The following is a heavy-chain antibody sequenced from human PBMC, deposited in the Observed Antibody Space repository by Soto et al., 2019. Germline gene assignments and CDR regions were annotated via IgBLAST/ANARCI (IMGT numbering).Heavy chain of an antibody. CDR2: ISGRGGVT. Sequence: EVQLLESGGGLVQPGGSLRLTCVGSGFTFRNQDMRWVRQAPGKGLEWVSGISGRGGVTYYADSVKGRFTISRDNSKNTLYLQMNNLRAEDTAVYFCARVRFPSAPRRPLDYYFMDVWGNGTTITVSS. V-gene: IGHV3-23*01. CDR3: ARVRFPSAPRRPLDYYFMDV. CDR1: GFTFRNQD. D-gene: IGHD6-6*01. J-gene: IGHJ6*03.